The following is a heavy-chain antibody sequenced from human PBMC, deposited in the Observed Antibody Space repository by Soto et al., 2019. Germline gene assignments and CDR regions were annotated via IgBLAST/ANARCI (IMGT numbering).Heavy chain of an antibody. CDR1: GFPFSSYA. Sequence: GGSLRLSCAASGFPFSSYAMSWVRQAPGKGLEWVSSLTDSGGSKDYADSVKGRFTISRDNFKNTLYLQMNSLRAEDTAVYYCAKSPGSFWGSYLNWFDPWGQGSLVTVSS. CDR2: LTDSGGSK. V-gene: IGHV3-23*01. J-gene: IGHJ5*02. D-gene: IGHD3-16*02. CDR3: AKSPGSFWGSYLNWFDP.